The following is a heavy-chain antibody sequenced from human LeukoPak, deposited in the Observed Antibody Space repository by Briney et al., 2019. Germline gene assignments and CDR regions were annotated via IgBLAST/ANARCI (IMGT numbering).Heavy chain of an antibody. J-gene: IGHJ4*02. Sequence: PSETLSLTCTVSCGSISSSSYYSGWLRKPPWKGLEWIGSMYYSGSTYYNPSLKRPFTITVDTPNNQYSTNLSSVTAADTAIYYCARGRLGTLLNGYYSNWGQGTLVTVSS. CDR1: CGSISSSSYY. CDR2: MYYSGST. V-gene: IGHV4-39*07. CDR3: ARGRLGTLLNGYYSN. D-gene: IGHD3-9*01.